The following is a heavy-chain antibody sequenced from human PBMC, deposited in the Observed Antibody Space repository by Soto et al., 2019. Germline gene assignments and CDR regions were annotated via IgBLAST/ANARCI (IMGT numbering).Heavy chain of an antibody. CDR3: ARELYSSTWSTGGAFDI. CDR2: IIPTFGTP. V-gene: IGHV1-69*13. Sequence: GASVKVSCKASGVTFTRQDMRWVRQAPGQGLEWMGGIIPTFGTPQYAEKFQDRVTITADESTSTAYMELSSLTSEDTAVYYCARELYSSTWSTGGAFDIWGQGTVVTVSS. CDR1: GVTFTRQD. J-gene: IGHJ3*02. D-gene: IGHD6-13*01.